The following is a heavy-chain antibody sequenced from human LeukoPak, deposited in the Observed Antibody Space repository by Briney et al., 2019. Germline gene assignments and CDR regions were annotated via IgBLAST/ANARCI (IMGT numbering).Heavy chain of an antibody. CDR1: GFIFSHYG. D-gene: IGHD2-21*01. CDR3: ARELSQIVWGGLDY. Sequence: GRSLRLSCAASGFIFSHYGMHWVRQAPGKGLEWVAVIQNDASTENFADSVKGRFTISRDNSKNTVFLQMNSLRVEDTAVYYCARELSQIVWGGLDYGGQGTLVSISS. CDR2: IQNDASTE. V-gene: IGHV3-33*05. J-gene: IGHJ4*02.